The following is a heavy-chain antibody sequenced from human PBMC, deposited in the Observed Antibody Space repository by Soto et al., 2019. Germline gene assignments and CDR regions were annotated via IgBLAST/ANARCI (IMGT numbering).Heavy chain of an antibody. Sequence: SETLSLTCTVSGGSVSSGSYYWSWIRQPPGKGLEWIGYIYYSGSTNYNPSLKSRVTISVDTSKNQFSLKLSSVTAADTAVYYCARDGGGAAVPEDYFDYWGQGTLVTVSS. CDR1: GGSVSSGSYY. CDR3: ARDGGGAAVPEDYFDY. J-gene: IGHJ4*02. V-gene: IGHV4-61*01. CDR2: IYYSGST. D-gene: IGHD3-16*01.